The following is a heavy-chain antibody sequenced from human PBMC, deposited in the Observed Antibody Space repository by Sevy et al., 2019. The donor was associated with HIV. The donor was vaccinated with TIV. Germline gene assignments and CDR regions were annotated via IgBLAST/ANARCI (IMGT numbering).Heavy chain of an antibody. Sequence: GGSLRLSCVASGFTFSSYLMHWVRQAPGKGPVWVSRINSDGSSTSYADSVKGRFTISRDNARNTLYLEMNSLRSEDTAVYYCARGQGYWGQGTLVTVSS. J-gene: IGHJ4*02. CDR2: INSDGSST. CDR3: ARGQGY. V-gene: IGHV3-74*01. CDR1: GFTFSSYL.